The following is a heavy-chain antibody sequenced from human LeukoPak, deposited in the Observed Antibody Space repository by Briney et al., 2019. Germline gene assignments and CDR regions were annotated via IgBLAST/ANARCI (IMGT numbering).Heavy chain of an antibody. CDR3: AREWGQQLVPHYYYYYGMDV. CDR2: IYYSGST. D-gene: IGHD6-13*01. J-gene: IGHJ6*02. Sequence: PSETLSLTCTVSGGSISSSSYYWGWIRQPPGKGLEWIGSIYYSGSTYYNPSLKSRVTISVDTSKNQFSLKLSSVTAADTAVYYCAREWGQQLVPHYYYYYGMDVWGQGTTVTVSS. CDR1: GGSISSSSYY. V-gene: IGHV4-39*02.